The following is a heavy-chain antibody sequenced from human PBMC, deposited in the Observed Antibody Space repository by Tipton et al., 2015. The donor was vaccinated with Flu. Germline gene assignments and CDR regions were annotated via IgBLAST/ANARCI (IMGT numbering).Heavy chain of an antibody. V-gene: IGHV4-59*01. D-gene: IGHD1-26*01. J-gene: IGHJ6*02. CDR3: ARGGGSHYYYYGMDV. CDR2: IYYSGST. Sequence: TLSLTCTVSGGSTSSYYWSWIRQPPGKGLEWIGYIYYSGSTNYNPSLKSRVTISVDTSKNQFSLKLSSVTAADTAVYYCARGGGSHYYYYGMDVWGQGTTVPVSS. CDR1: GGSTSSYY.